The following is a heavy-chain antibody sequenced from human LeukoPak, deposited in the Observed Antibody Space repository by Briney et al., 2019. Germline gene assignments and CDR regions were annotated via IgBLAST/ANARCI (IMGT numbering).Heavy chain of an antibody. D-gene: IGHD2-2*01. CDR2: IWYDGSNK. V-gene: IGHV3-33*03. J-gene: IGHJ6*02. CDR3: ARREVVPAANYYYYYGMDV. CDR1: GFTFSSYG. Sequence: GRSLRLSCAASGFTFSSYGMHWVRQAPGKGLEWVAVIWYDGSNKYYADSVKGRFTISRDNAKNSLYLQMNSLRAEDTAVYYCARREVVPAANYYYYYGMDVWGQGTTVTVSS.